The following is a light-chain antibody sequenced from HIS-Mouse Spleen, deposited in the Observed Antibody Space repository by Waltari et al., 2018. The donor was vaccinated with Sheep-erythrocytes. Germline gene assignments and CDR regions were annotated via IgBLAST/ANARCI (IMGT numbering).Light chain of an antibody. Sequence: QSALTPPRSVSGSPGQSVTIPCTGTSSHVGGYNYVSWYQQHPGKAPKLMIYDVSKRPSGVPDRFSGSKSGNTASLTISGLQAEDEADYYCCSYAGSYNHVFATGTKVTVL. J-gene: IGLJ1*01. CDR1: SSHVGGYNY. V-gene: IGLV2-11*01. CDR2: DVS. CDR3: CSYAGSYNHV.